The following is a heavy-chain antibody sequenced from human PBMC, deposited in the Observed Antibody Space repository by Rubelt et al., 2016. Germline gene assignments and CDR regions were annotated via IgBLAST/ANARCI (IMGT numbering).Heavy chain of an antibody. J-gene: IGHJ5*02. CDR3: AKAPMYSSRGGSWFDP. CDR2: IYSGGST. V-gene: IGHV3-66*01. Sequence: EVQLLESGGGLVQPGGSLRLSCAASGFTVSSNYMSWVRQAPGKGLEWVSVIYSGGSTYYADSVKGRFTISSDKSKKTLDLQMNSLRAEDTAVYYCAKAPMYSSRGGSWFDPWGQGTLVTVSS. CDR1: GFTVSSNY. D-gene: IGHD6-13*01.